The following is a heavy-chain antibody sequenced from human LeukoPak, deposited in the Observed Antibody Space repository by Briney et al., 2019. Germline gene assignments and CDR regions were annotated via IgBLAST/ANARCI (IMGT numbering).Heavy chain of an antibody. J-gene: IGHJ4*02. CDR2: ISSSGSTI. D-gene: IGHD6-19*01. Sequence: GGSLRLSCAASGFTFSSYEMNWVRQAPGKGLEWVSYISSSGSTIYYADSVKGRFTISRDNAKNSLYLQMNSLRAEDTAVYFCAKEGIAVAGEGYFDYWGQGALVTVSS. CDR1: GFTFSSYE. CDR3: AKEGIAVAGEGYFDY. V-gene: IGHV3-48*03.